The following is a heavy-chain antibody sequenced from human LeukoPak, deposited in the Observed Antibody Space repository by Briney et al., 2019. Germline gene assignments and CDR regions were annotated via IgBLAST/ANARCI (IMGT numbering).Heavy chain of an antibody. D-gene: IGHD6-19*01. V-gene: IGHV3-53*01. CDR2: IYSGGST. CDR1: GFTVSSNY. CDR3: ARVRGSSGWYGADWFDP. Sequence: PGGSLRLSCAASGFTVSSNYMSWVRQAPGKGLEWVSIIYSGGSTYYADSVKGRFTISRDNSKNTLYLQMNSLRAEDTAVYYCARVRGSSGWYGADWFDPWGQGTLVTVSS. J-gene: IGHJ5*02.